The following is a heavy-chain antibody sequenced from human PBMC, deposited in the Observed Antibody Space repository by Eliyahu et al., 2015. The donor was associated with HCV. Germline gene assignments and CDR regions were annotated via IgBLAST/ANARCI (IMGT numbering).Heavy chain of an antibody. CDR1: GFTFSSYS. J-gene: IGHJ4*02. CDR2: ISSSSSYI. D-gene: IGHD2-15*01. CDR3: ARVESSIVVVVAAYYFDY. Sequence: EVQLVESGGGLVKPGGSLRLSCAASGFTFSSYSXNWVRQAPGKGLEWVSSISSSSSYIYYADSVKGRFTISRDNAKNSLYLQMNSLRAEDTAVYYCARVESSIVVVVAAYYFDYWGQGTLVTVSS. V-gene: IGHV3-21*01.